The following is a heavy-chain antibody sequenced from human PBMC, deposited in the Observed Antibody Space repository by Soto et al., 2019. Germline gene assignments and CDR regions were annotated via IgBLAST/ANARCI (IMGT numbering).Heavy chain of an antibody. CDR1: GFTFDDYA. Sequence: PGGSLRLSCAASGFTFDDYAMHWVRQAPGKGLEWVSGISWNSGSIGYADSVKGRFTISRDNAKNSLYLQMNSLRAEDTALYYCAKAVAGEAGYFDYWGQGTLVTVSS. V-gene: IGHV3-9*01. D-gene: IGHD6-19*01. CDR2: ISWNSGSI. CDR3: AKAVAGEAGYFDY. J-gene: IGHJ4*02.